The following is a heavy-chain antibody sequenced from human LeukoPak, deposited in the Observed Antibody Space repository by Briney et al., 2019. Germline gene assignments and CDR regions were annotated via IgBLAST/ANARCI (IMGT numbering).Heavy chain of an antibody. J-gene: IGHJ5*02. CDR2: IYHSGST. CDR3: ARAIPYYCSSTSCHRGNWFDP. V-gene: IGHV4-30-2*01. Sequence: SQTLSLTCAVSGGSISSGGYSWSWIRQPPGKGLEWIVYIYHSGSTYYNPSLKSRVTISVDRSKNQFSLKLSSVTAADTAVYYCARAIPYYCSSTSCHRGNWFDPWGQGTLVTVSS. CDR1: GGSISSGGYS. D-gene: IGHD2-2*01.